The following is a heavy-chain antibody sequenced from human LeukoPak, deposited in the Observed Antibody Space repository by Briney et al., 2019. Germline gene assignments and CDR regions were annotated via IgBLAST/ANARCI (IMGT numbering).Heavy chain of an antibody. D-gene: IGHD5-12*01. Sequence: PSETLSLTCTVSGGSLSSSSYYWGWIRQPPGKGLEWIGSIYYSGSTYYNPSLKSRVTISVDTSKNQFSLKLSSVTAADTAVYYCASGSRWLRYYYGMDVWGQGTTVTVSS. V-gene: IGHV4-39*07. CDR3: ASGSRWLRYYYGMDV. J-gene: IGHJ6*02. CDR2: IYYSGST. CDR1: GGSLSSSSYY.